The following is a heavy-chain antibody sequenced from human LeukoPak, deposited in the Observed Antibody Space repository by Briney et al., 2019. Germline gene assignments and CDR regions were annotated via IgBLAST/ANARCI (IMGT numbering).Heavy chain of an antibody. CDR2: IYSDGTT. J-gene: IGHJ4*02. V-gene: IGHV3-66*01. CDR3: ARDPGYNYGFDY. D-gene: IGHD5-18*01. Sequence: GGSLRLSCATSGFPFSTYWMSWVRQAPGKGLEWVSIIYSDGTTYYADSVKGRFTISRDNSKNSLYLQMNSLRAEDTAVYYCARDPGYNYGFDYWGQGTLVTVSS. CDR1: GFPFSTYW.